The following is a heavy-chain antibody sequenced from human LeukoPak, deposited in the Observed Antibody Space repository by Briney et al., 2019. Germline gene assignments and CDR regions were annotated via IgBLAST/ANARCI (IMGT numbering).Heavy chain of an antibody. D-gene: IGHD3-10*01. CDR3: ACITMVRGVTNSEG. Sequence: PGRSLRLSCAAPGFTFSSYGMHWVRQAPGKGLGWVEVISYDGSNKYYADSVKGRFTISRDSSKNTLYLEMNSLRAEYTAVYYCACITMVRGVTNSEGWGQGTLVTVSS. CDR1: GFTFSSYG. CDR2: ISYDGSNK. V-gene: IGHV3-30*03. J-gene: IGHJ4*02.